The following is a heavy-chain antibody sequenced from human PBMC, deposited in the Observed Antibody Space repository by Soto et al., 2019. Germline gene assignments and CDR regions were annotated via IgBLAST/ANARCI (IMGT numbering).Heavy chain of an antibody. J-gene: IGHJ6*02. Sequence: QVQLVQSGAEVKKPGASVTVSCKTSGYTFSNYGINWVRQAPGQGLEWMGWISGYNGNTNYAQTVQGRVTMTTDTSTVTVYMELSSLKSEDTAIYYGSRSIIVGGWFDRNYYHGMDVWGQGTTVTVSS. CDR3: SRSIIVGGWFDRNYYHGMDV. V-gene: IGHV1-18*01. D-gene: IGHD6-19*01. CDR1: GYTFSNYG. CDR2: ISGYNGNT.